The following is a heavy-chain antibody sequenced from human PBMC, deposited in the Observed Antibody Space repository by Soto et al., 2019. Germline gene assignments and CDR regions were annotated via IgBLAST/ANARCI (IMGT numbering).Heavy chain of an antibody. D-gene: IGHD2-15*01. J-gene: IGHJ6*02. CDR3: ARDIVVVVAATYYCYGMDV. CDR2: IKQDGSEK. CDR1: GFTFSSYW. Sequence: SLRLSCAASGFTFSSYWMSWVRQAPGKGLEWVANIKQDGSEKYYVDSVKGRFTISRDNAKNSLYLQMNSLRAEDTAVYYCARDIVVVVAATYYCYGMDVWGQGTTVTVSS. V-gene: IGHV3-7*04.